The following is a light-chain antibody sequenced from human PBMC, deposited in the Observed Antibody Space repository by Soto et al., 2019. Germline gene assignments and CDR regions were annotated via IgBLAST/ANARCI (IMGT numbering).Light chain of an antibody. J-gene: IGLJ2*01. CDR3: QSYDSSLSGSV. Sequence: QSVLTQPPSVSGAPGQRVTFSCTGSSSNIGAGYDVHWYQQLPGTAPKLLIYGNSNRPSGVPDRFSGSKSATSASLAITGLQAEDEADYYCQSYDSSLSGSVFGGGTKLTVL. V-gene: IGLV1-40*01. CDR1: SSNIGAGYD. CDR2: GNS.